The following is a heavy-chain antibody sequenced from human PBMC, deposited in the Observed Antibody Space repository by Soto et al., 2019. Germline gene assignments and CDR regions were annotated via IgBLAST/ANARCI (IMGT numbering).Heavy chain of an antibody. D-gene: IGHD1-26*01. CDR2: ISYDGSNK. CDR1: GFTFSSYA. CDR3: ARDAEPSGSYPIFDY. Sequence: GGSLRLSCAASGFTFSSYAMHWVRQAPGKGLEWVAVISYDGSNKYYADSVKGRFTISRDNSKNTLYLQMNSLRAEDTAVYYCARDAEPSGSYPIFDYWGQGTLVTVSS. J-gene: IGHJ4*02. V-gene: IGHV3-30-3*01.